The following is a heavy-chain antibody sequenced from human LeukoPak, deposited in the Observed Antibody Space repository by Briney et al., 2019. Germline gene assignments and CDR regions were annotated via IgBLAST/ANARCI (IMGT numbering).Heavy chain of an antibody. CDR3: VRGGWELDY. D-gene: IGHD4-23*01. V-gene: IGHV3-7*01. CDR2: IKEDRTAD. CDR1: GFSVRDFW. J-gene: IGHJ4*02. Sequence: GGSLRLSCAASGFSVRDFWMAWVRQAPGKGLEWVAHIKEDRTADYYVDSVKGRFTFSKDDGKNSLHLQMNSLRVEDTAVYYCVRGGWELDYWGQGTLVTVSS.